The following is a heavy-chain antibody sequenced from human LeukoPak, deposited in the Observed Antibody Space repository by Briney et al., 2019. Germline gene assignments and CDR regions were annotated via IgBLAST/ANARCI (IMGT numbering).Heavy chain of an antibody. CDR2: ISQSGST. J-gene: IGHJ2*01. V-gene: IGHV4-30-2*01. Sequence: SQTLSLTCTVSDGSISSGGYSWSWIRQPPGKGLEWVGYISQSGSTYYNPFLKGRVTISVDTSKNQFSLKLSSVTAADTAVYYCARGRRLPPGVVVPAAAIGLGWYFDLWGRGTLVTVSS. D-gene: IGHD2-2*01. CDR1: DGSISSGGYS. CDR3: ARGRRLPPGVVVPAAAIGLGWYFDL.